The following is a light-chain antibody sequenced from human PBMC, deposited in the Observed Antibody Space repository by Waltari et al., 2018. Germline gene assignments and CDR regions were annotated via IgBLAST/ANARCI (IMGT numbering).Light chain of an antibody. CDR1: SSNLGSNY. J-gene: IGLJ1*01. CDR3: AAWDDSLSGSYV. Sequence: QSVLTQPPSASGTPGQRVTISCSGSSSNLGSNYVSWYQQLPGTAPKLLIYGNNQRPSGVPDRFSGSKSGTSASLAISGLRSEDEADYYCAAWDDSLSGSYVFGPGTKVTIL. CDR2: GNN. V-gene: IGLV1-47*02.